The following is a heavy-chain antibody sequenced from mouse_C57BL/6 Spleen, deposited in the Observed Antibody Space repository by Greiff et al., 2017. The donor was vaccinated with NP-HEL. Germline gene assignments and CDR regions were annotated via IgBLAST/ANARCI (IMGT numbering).Heavy chain of an antibody. Sequence: EVMLVESEGGLVQPGSSMKLSCTASGFTFSDYYMAWVRQVPEKGLEWVANINYDGSSTYYLDSLKSRFIISRDNAKNILYLQMSSLKSEDTATYYCARDRYYYGSSSFDYWGQGTTLTVSS. CDR2: INYDGSST. CDR1: GFTFSDYY. J-gene: IGHJ2*01. D-gene: IGHD1-1*01. CDR3: ARDRYYYGSSSFDY. V-gene: IGHV5-16*01.